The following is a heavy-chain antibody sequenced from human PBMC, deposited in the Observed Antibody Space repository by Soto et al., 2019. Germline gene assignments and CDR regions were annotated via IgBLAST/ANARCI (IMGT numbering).Heavy chain of an antibody. CDR2: INPNSGGT. CDR1: GYTFAAYY. D-gene: IGHD5-12*01. CDR3: ARGGGRGYNELDP. Sequence: ASVKVSCKASGYTFAAYYMHWVRQAPGQGLEWMGWINPNSGGTYHAQNFQGRVTMTRDTSTTTAYMELASLRSDDTAVYYCARGGGRGYNELDPWGHGTLVTVSS. J-gene: IGHJ5*02. V-gene: IGHV1-2*02.